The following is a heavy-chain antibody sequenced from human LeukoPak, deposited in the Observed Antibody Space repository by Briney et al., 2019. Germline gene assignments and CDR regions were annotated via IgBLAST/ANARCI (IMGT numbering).Heavy chain of an antibody. CDR3: ARDSTATGYFDS. CDR2: IYSGAGGGGT. J-gene: IGHJ4*02. D-gene: IGHD1-1*01. Sequence: GGSLRLSCAASGFIVSSNYMSWVRQAPGKGLEWVSVIYSGAGGGGTYYADSVKGRFTISRDNSKNTLYLQMSSLRAEDTAVHYCARDSTATGYFDSWGQGTLVTVSS. V-gene: IGHV3-53*01. CDR1: GFIVSSNY.